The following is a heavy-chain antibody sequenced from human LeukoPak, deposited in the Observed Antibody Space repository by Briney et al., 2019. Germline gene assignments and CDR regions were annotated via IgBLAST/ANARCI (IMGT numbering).Heavy chain of an antibody. Sequence: GASVKVSCKASGYTFTSYDINWVRQATGQGLEWMGWMNPNSGNTRYAQKFQGRVTITRNTSISTAYMELSSLRSEDTAVYYCARDGKKDIVVVPAAIRDYYYYMDVWGKGTTVTVSS. V-gene: IGHV1-8*03. CDR2: MNPNSGNT. J-gene: IGHJ6*03. D-gene: IGHD2-2*02. CDR3: ARDGKKDIVVVPAAIRDYYYYMDV. CDR1: GYTFTSYD.